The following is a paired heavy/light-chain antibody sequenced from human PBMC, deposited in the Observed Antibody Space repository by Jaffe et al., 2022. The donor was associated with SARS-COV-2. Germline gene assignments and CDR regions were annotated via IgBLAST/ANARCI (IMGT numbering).Heavy chain of an antibody. CDR1: GGSFSGYY. CDR2: INHSGST. Sequence: QVQLQQWGAGLLKPSETLSLTCAVYGGSFSGYYWSWIRQPPGKGLEWIGEINHSGSTNYNPSLKSRVTISVDTSKNQFSLKLSSVTAADTAVYYCARVRVYGSGSYQTPRRGYMDVWGKGTTVTVSS. V-gene: IGHV4-34*01. CDR3: ARVRVYGSGSYQTPRRGYMDV. J-gene: IGHJ6*03. D-gene: IGHD3-10*01.
Light chain of an antibody. CDR1: QSVLYSSNNKNY. Sequence: DIVMTQSPDSLAVSLGERATINCKSSQSVLYSSNNKNYLAWYQQKPGQPPKLLIYWASTRESGVPDRFSGSGSGTDFTLTISSLQAEDVAVYYCQQYYSTPTFGPGTKVDIK. J-gene: IGKJ3*01. CDR2: WAS. CDR3: QQYYSTPT. V-gene: IGKV4-1*01.